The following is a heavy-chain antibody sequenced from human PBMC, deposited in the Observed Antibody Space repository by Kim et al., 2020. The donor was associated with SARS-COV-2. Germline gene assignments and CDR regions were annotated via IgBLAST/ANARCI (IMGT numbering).Heavy chain of an antibody. CDR3: AKDWLAGGYYDSSGYSAFDI. CDR1: GFTFDDYA. D-gene: IGHD3-22*01. CDR2: ISWNSGSI. Sequence: GGSLRLSCAASGFTFDDYAMHWVRQAPGKGLEWVSGISWNSGSIGYADSVKGRFTISRDNAKNSLYLQMNSLRAEDTALYYCAKDWLAGGYYDSSGYSAFDIWGQGTMVTVSS. V-gene: IGHV3-9*01. J-gene: IGHJ3*02.